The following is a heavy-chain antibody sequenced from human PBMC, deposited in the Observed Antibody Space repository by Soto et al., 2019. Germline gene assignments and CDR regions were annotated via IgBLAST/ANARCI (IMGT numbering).Heavy chain of an antibody. CDR3: ASGYLCGVHCPPLSHAFDI. Sequence: AVKVSCKACGGTFSSYAISWVRQAPGQGLEWMGGIIPIFGTANYAQKFQGRVTITADESTSTAYMELSSLRSEATAVYYCASGYLCGVHCPPLSHAFDISGQ. D-gene: IGHD2-21*02. V-gene: IGHV1-69*13. CDR2: IIPIFGTA. CDR1: GGTFSSYA. J-gene: IGHJ3*02.